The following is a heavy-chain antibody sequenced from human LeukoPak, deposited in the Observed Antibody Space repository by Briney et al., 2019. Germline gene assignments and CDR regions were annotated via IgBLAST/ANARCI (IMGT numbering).Heavy chain of an antibody. CDR3: ARGRHYGSGSPGYYYMDV. CDR2: ISSSSSYI. V-gene: IGHV3-21*01. D-gene: IGHD3-10*01. CDR1: GFTFSSYS. J-gene: IGHJ6*03. Sequence: PGGSLRLSCAASGFTFSSYSMNWVRQAPGKGLEWVSSISSSSSYIYYADSVKGRFTISRDNAKNSLYLQMNSLRAEDTAVYYCARGRHYGSGSPGYYYMDVWGKGTTVTVSS.